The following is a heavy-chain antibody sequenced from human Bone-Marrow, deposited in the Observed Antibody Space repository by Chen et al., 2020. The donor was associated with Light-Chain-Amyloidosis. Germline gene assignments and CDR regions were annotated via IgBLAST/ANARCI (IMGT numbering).Heavy chain of an antibody. V-gene: IGHV3-9*01. CDR2: ISWNSGSI. CDR1: GFPFDDYA. D-gene: IGHD3-22*01. CDR3: AKDSVGYYDSSGYYPFDY. J-gene: IGHJ4*02. Sequence: EVQLVESGGGLVQPGRSLRLSCAASGFPFDDYAMHWVRQAPGKGLEWVSSISWNSGSIGYADSVKGRFTISRDNAKNSLYLQMNSLRAEDTALYYCAKDSVGYYDSSGYYPFDYWGQGTLVTVSS.